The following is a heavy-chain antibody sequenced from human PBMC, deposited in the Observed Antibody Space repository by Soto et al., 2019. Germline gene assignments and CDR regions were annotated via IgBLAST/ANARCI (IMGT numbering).Heavy chain of an antibody. J-gene: IGHJ4*02. CDR3: ARDVGPVTIFGEALSGYFDF. Sequence: PGGSLRLSCVVSGFTFSMYWMHWVRQVPGQSPFWVSRVSDDGTTTNYADSVRGRFTISRDNAKDSLSLQMNSLRGEDTAFYYCARDVGPVTIFGEALSGYFDFWGQGTLVTVSS. CDR1: GFTFSMYW. CDR2: VSDDGTTT. D-gene: IGHD3-3*01. V-gene: IGHV3-74*01.